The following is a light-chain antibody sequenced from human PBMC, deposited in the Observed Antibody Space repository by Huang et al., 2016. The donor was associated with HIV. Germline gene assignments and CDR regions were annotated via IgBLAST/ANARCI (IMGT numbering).Light chain of an antibody. CDR3: QQYNNWPS. Sequence: EIVMTQSPATLSVSPGERAPLSCRASQSVNSNLAWYQHKPGQAPRLLIYVAATRATGIPVRFSGSGSGTEFTLTISSLQSEDVAVYYCQQYNNWPSFGQGTKLEIK. CDR1: QSVNSN. V-gene: IGKV3-15*01. CDR2: VAA. J-gene: IGKJ2*01.